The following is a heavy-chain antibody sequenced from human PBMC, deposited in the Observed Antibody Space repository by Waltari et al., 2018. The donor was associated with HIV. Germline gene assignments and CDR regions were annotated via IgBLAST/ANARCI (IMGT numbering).Heavy chain of an antibody. Sequence: VQLEQWGGGLLKTAETLSLTCAVYGGSLNGFYWTWLRQSPQKGLEWIGEVSHSGATAYHPSLKGRATVSLDTAKNQFSLNLKSLTAADSALYFCSRGRQPYSGLLTGYTFYFDFWSQGSRVVVSS. CDR2: VSHSGAT. CDR1: GGSLNGFY. CDR3: SRGRQPYSGLLTGYTFYFDF. D-gene: IGHD2-21*01. V-gene: IGHV4-34*02. J-gene: IGHJ4*02.